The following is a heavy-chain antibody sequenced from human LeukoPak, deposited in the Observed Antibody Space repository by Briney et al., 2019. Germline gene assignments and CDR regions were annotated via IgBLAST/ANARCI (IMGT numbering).Heavy chain of an antibody. CDR1: GFSFRSYN. V-gene: IGHV3-21*04. D-gene: IGHD3-22*01. Sequence: GGSLRLSCAASGFSFRSYNMNWVRQAPGKGLEGVSSITGATSDIYYADSVKGRFIISRDNSKNTLYLQMNSLRAEDTAVYYCAKRIRIGLLLRSIGYYFDYWGQGTLVTVSS. CDR2: ITGATSDI. CDR3: AKRIRIGLLLRSIGYYFDY. J-gene: IGHJ4*02.